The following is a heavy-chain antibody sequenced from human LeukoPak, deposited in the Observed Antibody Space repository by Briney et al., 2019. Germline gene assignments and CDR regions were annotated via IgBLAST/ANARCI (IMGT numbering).Heavy chain of an antibody. CDR2: ISFDTSNK. J-gene: IGHJ4*02. CDR1: GFTFSSYG. CDR3: ATEGSFDY. V-gene: IGHV3-30*03. Sequence: GGSLRLSCAASGFTFSSYGMHWVRQAPGKGLEWVAVISFDTSNKYYADSVKGRFTISRDNSKNTLYLQMNSLRAEDAAVYYCATEGSFDYWGQGTLVTVSS.